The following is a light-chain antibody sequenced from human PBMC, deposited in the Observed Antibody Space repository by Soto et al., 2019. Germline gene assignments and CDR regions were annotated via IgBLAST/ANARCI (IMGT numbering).Light chain of an antibody. CDR2: GNS. CDR1: SSNIGAGYD. J-gene: IGLJ3*02. V-gene: IGLV1-40*01. CDR3: AAWDDSLSAWV. Sequence: QSALTQPPSVSGAPGQRVTISCTGSSSNIGAGYDVHWYQQLPGTAPKLLIYGNSNRPSGVPDRFSGSKSGTSASLAITGLRSEDEADYFCAAWDDSLSAWVFGGGTKLTVL.